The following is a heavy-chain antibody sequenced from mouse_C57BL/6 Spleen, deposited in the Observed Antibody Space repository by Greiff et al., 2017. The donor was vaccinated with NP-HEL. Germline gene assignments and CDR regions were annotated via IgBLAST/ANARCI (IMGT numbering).Heavy chain of an antibody. CDR3: ARFGNYEYFDV. Sequence: QVQLQQSGAELVKPGASVKISCKASGYAFSSYWMNWVKQRPGKGLEWIGQIYPGDGDTNYNGKFKGKATLTADKSSSTSYMQLNTLTSEDSAVYFCARFGNYEYFDVGGTGTTVTVS. CDR2: IYPGDGDT. CDR1: GYAFSSYW. D-gene: IGHD2-1*01. J-gene: IGHJ1*03. V-gene: IGHV1-80*01.